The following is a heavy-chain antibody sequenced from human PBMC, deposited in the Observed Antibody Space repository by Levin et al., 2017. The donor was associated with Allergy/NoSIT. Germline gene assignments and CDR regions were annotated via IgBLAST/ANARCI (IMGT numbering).Heavy chain of an antibody. J-gene: IGHJ4*02. Sequence: ASVKVSCKGSGYSFTSYWIGWVRQMPGKGLEWMGIIYPGDSDTRYSPSFQGQVTISADKSISTAYLQWSSLKASDTAMYYCARRAYCGGDCYIDYWGQGTLVTVSS. CDR1: GYSFTSYW. D-gene: IGHD2-21*01. CDR3: ARRAYCGGDCYIDY. CDR2: IYPGDSDT. V-gene: IGHV5-51*01.